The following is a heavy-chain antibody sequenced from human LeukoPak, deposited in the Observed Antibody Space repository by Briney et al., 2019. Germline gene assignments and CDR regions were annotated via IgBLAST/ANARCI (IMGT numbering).Heavy chain of an antibody. CDR2: IYHSGST. CDR3: GSFRGGYSGSSY. V-gene: IGHV4-30-2*01. CDR1: GGSISSGGYS. J-gene: IGHJ4*02. D-gene: IGHD2-15*01. Sequence: PSQTLSLTCAVSGGSISSGGYSWGWIRQPPGKGLEWIGYIYHSGSTYYNPSLKSRVTISVDRSKNQFSLKLSSVTAADTAVYYCGSFRGGYSGSSYWGQGTLVTVSS.